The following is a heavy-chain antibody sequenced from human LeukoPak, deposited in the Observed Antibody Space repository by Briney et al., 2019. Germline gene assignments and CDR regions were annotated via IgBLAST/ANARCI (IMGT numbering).Heavy chain of an antibody. CDR3: AKDRGGFTHYFDF. CDR2: INWNGGST. V-gene: IGHV3-20*04. CDR1: GFTFDDYG. J-gene: IGHJ4*02. Sequence: RAGGSLRLSCAASGFTFDDYGMSWVRQAPGKGLEWVSGINWNGGSTGYADSVKGRFTISRDNAKKSLYLQMNSLRAGDTAVYYCAKDRGGFTHYFDFWGQGILVTVSS. D-gene: IGHD3-10*01.